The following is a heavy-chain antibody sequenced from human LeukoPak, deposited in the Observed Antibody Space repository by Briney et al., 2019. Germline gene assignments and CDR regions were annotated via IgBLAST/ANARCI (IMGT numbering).Heavy chain of an antibody. CDR1: GGTFISYA. D-gene: IGHD2-2*02. CDR2: IIPIFGTA. Sequence: SVKVSCKASGGTFISYAISWVRQAPGQGLEWMGGIIPIFGTANYAQKFQGRVTITTDESTSTAYMELSSLRSEDTAVYYCARAAYCSSTSCYNHYYYYMDVWGKGTTVTVSS. CDR3: ARAAYCSSTSCYNHYYYYMDV. V-gene: IGHV1-69*05. J-gene: IGHJ6*03.